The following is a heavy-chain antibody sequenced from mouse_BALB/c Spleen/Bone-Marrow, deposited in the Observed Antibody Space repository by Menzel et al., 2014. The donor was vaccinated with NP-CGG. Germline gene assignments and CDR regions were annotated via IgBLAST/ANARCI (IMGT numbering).Heavy chain of an antibody. D-gene: IGHD2-1*01. J-gene: IGHJ3*01. CDR2: ISTYSGNT. CDR1: GYTFTDYA. CDR3: ASPIYYGNYEGFAY. V-gene: IGHV1-67*01. Sequence: VHLQQSGPELVRPGVSVKISCKGSGYTFTDYAMHWVKQSHAKSLEWIGVISTYSGNTNYNQKFKGKATMTVDKSSSTAYMELARLTSEDSAIYYCASPIYYGNYEGFAYWGQGTLVTVSA.